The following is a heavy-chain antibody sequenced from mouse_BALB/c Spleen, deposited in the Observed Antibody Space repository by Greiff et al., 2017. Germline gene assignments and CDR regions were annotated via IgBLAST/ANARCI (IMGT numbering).Heavy chain of an antibody. Sequence: DVLLVESGGGLVKPGGSLKLSCAASGFTFSSYAMSWVRQTPEKRLEWVASISSGGSTYSPDSVKGRFTISRDNARNILYLQMSSRRSEDTAMDYCARGGGYPYWYCDVGGAGTTVTVSS. J-gene: IGHJ1*01. V-gene: IGHV5-6-5*01. CDR2: ISSGGST. CDR1: GFTFSSYA. CDR3: ARGGGYPYWYCDV. D-gene: IGHD2-2*01.